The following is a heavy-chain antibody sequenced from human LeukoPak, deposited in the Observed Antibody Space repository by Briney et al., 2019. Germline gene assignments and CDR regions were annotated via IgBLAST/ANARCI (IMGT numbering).Heavy chain of an antibody. CDR1: GFTFSDYY. D-gene: IGHD2-2*01. V-gene: IGHV3-11*04. J-gene: IGHJ3*02. CDR3: ARDLRSSTSCYDAFDI. Sequence: TGGSLRLSCAASGFTFSDYYMSWIRQALGKGLEWVSYISSSGSTIYYADSVKGRFTISRDNAKNSLYLQMNSLRAEDTAVYYCARDLRSSTSCYDAFDIWGQGTMVTVSS. CDR2: ISSSGSTI.